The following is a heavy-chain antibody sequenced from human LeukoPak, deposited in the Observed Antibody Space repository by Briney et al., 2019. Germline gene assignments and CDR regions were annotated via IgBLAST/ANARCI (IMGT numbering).Heavy chain of an antibody. J-gene: IGHJ4*02. Sequence: GGSLRLSCAASGFTVITNDMTWVRQAPGKGLEWVSVLYSDGNTKYAHSVQGRFTISRDNSKNTLYLEMNSLSPDDTAVYYCARGVEPLAANTLAYWGQGTLVTVS. CDR1: GFTVITND. CDR3: ARGVEPLAANTLAY. V-gene: IGHV3-53*01. D-gene: IGHD1-14*01. CDR2: LYSDGNT.